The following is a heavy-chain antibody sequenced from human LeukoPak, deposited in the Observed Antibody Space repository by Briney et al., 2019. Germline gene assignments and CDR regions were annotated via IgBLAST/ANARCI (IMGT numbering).Heavy chain of an antibody. Sequence: SETLSLTCTVSGGSISSYYWSWIRQPPGEGLEWIGYIYYSGSTNYNPSLKSRVTISVDTSKNQFSLKLSSVTAADTAVYYCARDRYYDSSGWGNDAFDIWGQEAMVTVSS. CDR3: ARDRYYDSSGWGNDAFDI. CDR1: GGSISSYY. V-gene: IGHV4-59*01. J-gene: IGHJ3*02. D-gene: IGHD3-22*01. CDR2: IYYSGST.